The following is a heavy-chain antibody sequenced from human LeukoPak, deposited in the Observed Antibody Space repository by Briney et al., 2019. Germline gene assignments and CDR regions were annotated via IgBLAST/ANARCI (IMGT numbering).Heavy chain of an antibody. CDR3: ATVPRVGATHTAY. D-gene: IGHD1-26*01. J-gene: IGHJ4*02. Sequence: GGSLRLSCAAAGFTFSDYYMSWIRQAPGKGLEWVSYISSSGSTIYYADSGRGRFTISRDNAKNSLYLQMNSLRAEDTAVYYCATVPRVGATHTAYWGQGTLVTVSS. V-gene: IGHV3-11*04. CDR1: GFTFSDYY. CDR2: ISSSGSTI.